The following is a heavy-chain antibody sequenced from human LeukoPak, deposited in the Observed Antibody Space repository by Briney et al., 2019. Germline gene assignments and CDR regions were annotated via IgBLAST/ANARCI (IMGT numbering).Heavy chain of an antibody. CDR1: GFTFSTYW. V-gene: IGHV3-74*01. CDR2: INTDGSTT. D-gene: IGHD2-2*01. CDR3: ARGYCSSPVCSAGLFDP. J-gene: IGHJ5*02. Sequence: PGESLRLSCAASGFTFSTYWMHWVRQAPGKGLVWISRINTDGSTTYNADPVKGRITIPSDNAEYRLYLQMNGLRVEDTAVYYCARGYCSSPVCSAGLFDPWGQGTLISVSS.